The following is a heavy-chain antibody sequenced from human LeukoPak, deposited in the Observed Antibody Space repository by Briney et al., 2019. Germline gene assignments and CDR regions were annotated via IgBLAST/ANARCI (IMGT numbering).Heavy chain of an antibody. CDR2: IWYGGTNK. D-gene: IGHD3-16*02. CDR3: ARVRITFGGVIAKDY. V-gene: IGHV3-33*08. J-gene: IGHJ4*02. CDR1: GFTFTSYG. Sequence: GGSLRLSCAASGFTFTSYGIHWVRQAPGKGLEWVAVIWYGGTNKYYADSVKGRFTISRDSSKNMLFLQMNSLRPEDTAVYYCARVRITFGGVIAKDYWGQGTLVTVSS.